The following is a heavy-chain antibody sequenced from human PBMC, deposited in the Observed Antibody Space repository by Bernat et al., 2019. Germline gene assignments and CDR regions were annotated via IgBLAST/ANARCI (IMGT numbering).Heavy chain of an antibody. CDR3: ARASWSGGPTPFDL. CDR1: GFTFSSYS. J-gene: IGHJ4*02. D-gene: IGHD2-15*01. Sequence: EVQLVESGGGLVQPGGSLRLTCAASASGFTFSSYSMSWVRQAPGKGLEWVANIKQDGSEKYYVDSVKGRFTISRDNAKNSLYLQMISLRAEDTAVYDCARASWSGGPTPFDLWGQGTLVTVSS. V-gene: IGHV3-7*03. CDR2: IKQDGSEK.